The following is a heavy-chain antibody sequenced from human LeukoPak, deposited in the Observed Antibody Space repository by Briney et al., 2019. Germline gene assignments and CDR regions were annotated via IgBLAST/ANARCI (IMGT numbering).Heavy chain of an antibody. CDR1: GFTFSSHN. V-gene: IGHV3-48*04. D-gene: IGHD6-13*01. Sequence: PGGFLRLSCAASGFTFSSHNMNWVRQAPGKGLEWVSYISATSSSIYYAGSVRGRFTIFRDNAKNSLYLQMNSLRAEDTAVYYCARVSSSWYAFDIWGQGTMVTVSS. J-gene: IGHJ3*02. CDR3: ARVSSSWYAFDI. CDR2: ISATSSSI.